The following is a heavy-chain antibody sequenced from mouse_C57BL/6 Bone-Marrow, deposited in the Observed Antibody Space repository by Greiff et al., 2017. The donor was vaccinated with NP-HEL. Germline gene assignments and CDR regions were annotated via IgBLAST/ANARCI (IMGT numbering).Heavy chain of an antibody. V-gene: IGHV3-6*01. J-gene: IGHJ2*01. CDR3: ARAYGNYLDY. D-gene: IGHD2-10*02. CDR2: ISYDGSN. Sequence: EVHLVESGPGLVKPSQSLSLTCSVTGYSITSGYYWNWIRRFPGNKLEWVGSISYDGSNNYSPSLKNRIPITRDTSKNQFFLKLNSVTAEDTATYYCARAYGNYLDYWGQGTTLTVSS. CDR1: GYSITSGYY.